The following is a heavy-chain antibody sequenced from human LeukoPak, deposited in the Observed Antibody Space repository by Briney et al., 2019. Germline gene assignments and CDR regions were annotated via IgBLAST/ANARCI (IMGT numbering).Heavy chain of an antibody. CDR1: GGSISSYY. CDR3: ARDRCSGGSCYSWDY. CDR2: IYYSGST. Sequence: SETLSLTCTVSGGSISSYYWSWIRQPPGKGLEWVGYIYYSGSTYYNPSLKSRVTISVDTSKNQFSLKLSSVTAADTAVYYCARDRCSGGSCYSWDYWGQGTLVTVSS. V-gene: IGHV4-59*06. D-gene: IGHD2-15*01. J-gene: IGHJ4*02.